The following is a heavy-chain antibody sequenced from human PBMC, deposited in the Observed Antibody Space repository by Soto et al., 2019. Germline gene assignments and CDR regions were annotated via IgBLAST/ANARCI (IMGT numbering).Heavy chain of an antibody. CDR2: VYYSGST. CDR3: ASYANYSHF. CDR1: GGSMSSYY. Sequence: QVQLQESGPGLVKPSETLSLTCNVSGGSMSSYYWSWIRQPPGKGLEWIGYVYYSGSTNYNPSLRSRVTISVDTSKNQFSLELSSVTAADTAVYYCASYANYSHFWGQGTLVTVSS. J-gene: IGHJ4*02. D-gene: IGHD4-4*01. V-gene: IGHV4-59*01.